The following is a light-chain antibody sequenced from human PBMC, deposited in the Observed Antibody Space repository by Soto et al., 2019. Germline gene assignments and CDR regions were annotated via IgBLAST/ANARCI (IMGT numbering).Light chain of an antibody. CDR2: AAS. V-gene: IGKV1-27*01. CDR1: QDIGVY. J-gene: IGKJ4*01. CDR3: QKYNSAPLT. Sequence: GDRVTITCRASQDIGVYLAWFQQKPGNVPKLLIYAASTLQSGVPSRFSGSGSGTDFTLTISSLQPEDVATYYCQKYNSAPLTFGGGTKVELK.